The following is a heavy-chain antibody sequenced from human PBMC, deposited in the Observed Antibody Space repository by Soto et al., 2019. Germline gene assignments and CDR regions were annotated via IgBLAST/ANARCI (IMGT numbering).Heavy chain of an antibody. Sequence: GGSLRLSCAASGFTFSNAWMSWVRQAPGKGLEWVGRIKSKTDGGTTDYAAPVKGRFTISRDDSKNTLYLQMNSLKTEDTAVYYCTTGGGYDFWSGYTDSFDYWGQGTLVTVSS. D-gene: IGHD3-3*01. V-gene: IGHV3-15*01. CDR3: TTGGGYDFWSGYTDSFDY. CDR2: IKSKTDGGTT. CDR1: GFTFSNAW. J-gene: IGHJ4*02.